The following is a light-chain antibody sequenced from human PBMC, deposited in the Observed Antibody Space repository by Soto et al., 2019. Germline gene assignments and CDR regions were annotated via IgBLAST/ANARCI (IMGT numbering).Light chain of an antibody. CDR1: QSITNS. CDR2: DAS. CDR3: QQRSNWPSVT. V-gene: IGKV3-11*01. J-gene: IGKJ4*01. Sequence: ESVLTQSPATLSLSPADRATLSCRASQSITNSLAWYRHQPGQPPRLLIYDASKRATGIPARFIGSGSGTHFTLTISSLEPEDFGLYYCQQRSNWPSVTFGGGTKVEIK.